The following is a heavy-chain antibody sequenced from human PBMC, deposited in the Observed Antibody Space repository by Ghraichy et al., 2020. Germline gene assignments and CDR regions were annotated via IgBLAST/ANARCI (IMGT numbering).Heavy chain of an antibody. V-gene: IGHV4-59*01. D-gene: IGHD3-10*01. CDR2: IHYSGST. CDR1: GGSISSYY. Sequence: SQTLSLTCTVSGGSISSYYWSWIRQPPGKGLEWIGYIHYSGSTNYNPSLKSRVTISVDTAKNQFSLKLSSVTAADTAVYYCARGSGSYYKWGQGTLVTVSS. J-gene: IGHJ4*02. CDR3: ARGSGSYYK.